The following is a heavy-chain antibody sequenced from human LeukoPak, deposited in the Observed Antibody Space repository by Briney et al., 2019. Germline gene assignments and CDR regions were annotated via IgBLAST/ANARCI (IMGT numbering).Heavy chain of an antibody. CDR3: ARDGPAVAADTSSYYYYGMDV. Sequence: GGSLRLSRAASGFTFSSYAMHWVRQAPGKGLEWVAVISYDGSNKYYADSVKGRFTISRDNSKNTLYLQMNSLRAEDTAVYYCARDGPAVAADTSSYYYYGMDVWGQGTTVTVSS. CDR1: GFTFSSYA. J-gene: IGHJ6*02. D-gene: IGHD6-19*01. V-gene: IGHV3-30*04. CDR2: ISYDGSNK.